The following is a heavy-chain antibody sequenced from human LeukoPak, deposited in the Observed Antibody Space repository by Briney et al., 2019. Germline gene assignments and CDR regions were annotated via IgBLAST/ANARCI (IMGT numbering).Heavy chain of an antibody. J-gene: IGHJ4*02. D-gene: IGHD3-10*01. V-gene: IGHV4-39*01. CDR1: GGSISSSSYY. CDR2: IYYSGST. Sequence: SETPSLTCTVSGGSISSSSYYWGWIRQPPGKGLEWIGSIYYSGSTYYNPSLKSRVTISIDTSKNQFSLKLSSVTAADTAVYYCARRLHGSGSYSFWGQGTLVTVSS. CDR3: ARRLHGSGSYSF.